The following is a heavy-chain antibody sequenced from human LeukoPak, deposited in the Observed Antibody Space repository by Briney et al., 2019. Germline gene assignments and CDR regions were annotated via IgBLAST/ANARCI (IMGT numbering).Heavy chain of an antibody. D-gene: IGHD4-17*01. CDR1: GGSFSSGDYY. CDR2: IYYSGST. J-gene: IGHJ3*02. CDR3: ARYGDYSPGAFDI. Sequence: SETLSLTCTVSGGSFSSGDYYWSWIRQPPGKGLEWIGYIYYSGSTYYNPSLKSRVTISVDTSKNQFSLKLSSVTAADTAVYYCARYGDYSPGAFDIWGQGTMVTVSS. V-gene: IGHV4-30-4*01.